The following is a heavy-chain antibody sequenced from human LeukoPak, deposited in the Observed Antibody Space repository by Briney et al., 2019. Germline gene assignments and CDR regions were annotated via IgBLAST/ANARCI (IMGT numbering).Heavy chain of an antibody. CDR2: INQSGST. Sequence: SETLSLTCAVYGGSFSGYYWSWIRQPPGKGLEWIGEINQSGSTNYNPSLKSRVTISVDTSKNQFSLKLSSVTAADTAVYYCARRRAYCGGDCYTFDAFDIWGQGTMVTVSS. CDR3: ARRRAYCGGDCYTFDAFDI. CDR1: GGSFSGYY. D-gene: IGHD2-21*01. V-gene: IGHV4-34*01. J-gene: IGHJ3*02.